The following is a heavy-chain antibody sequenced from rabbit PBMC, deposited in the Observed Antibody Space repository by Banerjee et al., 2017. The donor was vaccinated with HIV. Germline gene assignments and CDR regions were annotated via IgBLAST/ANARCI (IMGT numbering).Heavy chain of an antibody. D-gene: IGHD1-1*01. CDR1: GFSFSSSYW. CDR2: TYAGSSGST. CDR3: ARDTAGSSGYYVTNL. Sequence: QQQLEESGGGLVKPEGSLTLTCTASGFSFSSSYWICWVRQAPGKGLEWIACTYAGSSGSTYYASWAKGRFTISKTSSTTVTLQMTSLTAADTATYFCARDTAGSSGYYVTNLWGQGTLVTDS. J-gene: IGHJ4*01. V-gene: IGHV1S45*01.